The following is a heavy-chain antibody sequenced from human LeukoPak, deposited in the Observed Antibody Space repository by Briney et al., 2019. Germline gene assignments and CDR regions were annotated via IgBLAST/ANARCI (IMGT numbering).Heavy chain of an antibody. CDR2: IYYIGST. D-gene: IGHD4-17*01. J-gene: IGHJ3*02. V-gene: IGHV4-59*11. CDR1: GDSMNSHY. Sequence: SETLSLNCTVSGDSMNSHYWSWIRQPPGKGLEWIGYIYYIGSTNYNPSLKSRVTISVDTSKNQFSLKLSSVTAADTAVYYCARDPTTVTKGLDIWGKGTMVTVSS. CDR3: ARDPTTVTKGLDI.